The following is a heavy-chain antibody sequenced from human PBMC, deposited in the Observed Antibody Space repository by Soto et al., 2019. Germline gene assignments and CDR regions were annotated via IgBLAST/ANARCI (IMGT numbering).Heavy chain of an antibody. CDR1: GYTFTNYA. Sequence: QVPLVQSGAEVEKPGASVKVSCKASGYTFTNYAVHWVRQAPGQRLEWMGWINAGNGNTRYSQKFQGRVTITRDTPARTVYMELSSLRSGDTAVYYCARGHLAVVPVASWFYYMDVWGKGTTVTVSS. CDR3: ARGHLAVVPVASWFYYMDV. CDR2: INAGNGNT. D-gene: IGHD2-2*01. V-gene: IGHV1-3*01. J-gene: IGHJ6*03.